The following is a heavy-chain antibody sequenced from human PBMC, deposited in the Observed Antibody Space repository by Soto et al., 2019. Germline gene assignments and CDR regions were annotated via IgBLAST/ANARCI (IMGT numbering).Heavy chain of an antibody. CDR1: GFTFSNYW. J-gene: IGHJ6*02. CDR3: TRGIRGSSGWSCYYGMDV. V-gene: IGHV3-7*03. Sequence: EVQLVESGGGLVQPGGSLRLSCAASGFTFSNYWMSWVRQAPGKGLEWGANIKQDGSEEYYGDSVKGRFTISRDNAKNSLYLKMRSMRADATAVYYSTRGIRGSSGWSCYYGMDVWGQGTTVTVSS. CDR2: IKQDGSEE. D-gene: IGHD6-19*01.